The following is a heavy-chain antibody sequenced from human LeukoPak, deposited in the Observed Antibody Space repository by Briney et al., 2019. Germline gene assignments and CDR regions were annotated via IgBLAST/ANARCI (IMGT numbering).Heavy chain of an antibody. J-gene: IGHJ3*02. CDR1: GFRFSSYE. D-gene: IGHD3-16*01. V-gene: IGHV3-13*01. Sequence: GGSLRLSCAASGFRFSSYEMHWVRQATGKGLEWVSAIGTVGDTYYPDSVKGRFTISREDAKNSLYLQMSSLRAGDTAVYYCVRGLTGENAFDIWGQGTMVTVSS. CDR2: IGTVGDT. CDR3: VRGLTGENAFDI.